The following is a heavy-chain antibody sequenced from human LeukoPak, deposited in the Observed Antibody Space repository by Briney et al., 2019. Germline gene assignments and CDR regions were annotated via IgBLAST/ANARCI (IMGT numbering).Heavy chain of an antibody. CDR3: AKDSSGSLNWFDP. Sequence: SGGSLRLSCAASGFSFSSYAMSWVRQAPGKGLEWVSAISGSGGSTHYADSVKGRFTISRDNSKNTLYLQMNSLRAEDTAVYYCAKDSSGSLNWFDPWGQGTLVTVSS. J-gene: IGHJ5*02. CDR1: GFSFSSYA. D-gene: IGHD1-26*01. V-gene: IGHV3-23*01. CDR2: ISGSGGST.